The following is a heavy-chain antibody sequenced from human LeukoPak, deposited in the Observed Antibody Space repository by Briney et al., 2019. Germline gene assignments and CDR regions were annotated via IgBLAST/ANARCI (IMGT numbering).Heavy chain of an antibody. CDR2: INPSGGST. D-gene: IGHD2-21*02. Sequence: ASVKVSCKASGYTFTSYYMHWVRQAPGQGLEWMGIINPSGGSTSYAQKFQGRVTMTRDTSTSTFYMELSSLRSEDTAVYYCARVAYCGGDCYSAGGAFDIWGQGTMVTVSS. J-gene: IGHJ3*02. V-gene: IGHV1-46*01. CDR1: GYTFTSYY. CDR3: ARVAYCGGDCYSAGGAFDI.